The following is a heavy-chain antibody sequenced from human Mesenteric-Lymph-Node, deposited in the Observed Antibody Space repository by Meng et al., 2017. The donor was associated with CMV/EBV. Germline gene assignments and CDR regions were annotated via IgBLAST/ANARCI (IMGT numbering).Heavy chain of an antibody. V-gene: IGHV3-53*01. CDR3: AKSREGTTSCYEI. J-gene: IGHJ4*02. CDR1: GFTVSGNH. D-gene: IGHD2-2*01. Sequence: ETLSLTCAASGFTVSGNHMSWVRQAPGKGPEWVSVIYSGGNTYYADSVKGRFTISRDNSKNTLYLQMNSLRAEDTAVYYCAKSREGTTSCYEIWGQGTLVTVSS. CDR2: IYSGGNT.